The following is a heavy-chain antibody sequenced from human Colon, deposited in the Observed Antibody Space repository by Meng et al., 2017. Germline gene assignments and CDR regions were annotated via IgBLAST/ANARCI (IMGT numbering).Heavy chain of an antibody. J-gene: IGHJ4*02. D-gene: IGHD2-8*01. CDR3: AKWSLTGTWYWPQN. CDR2: IKGDGSEK. V-gene: IGHV3-7*01. CDR1: GFTFSSYW. Sequence: GESLKTSCAASGFTFSSYWMAWVRQAPGKGLEWVASIKGDGSEKYYVDPVKGRFTITSDNAENSLYLQMNRLRAEDTAVYYCAKWSLTGTWYWPQNWGQGALVTVSS.